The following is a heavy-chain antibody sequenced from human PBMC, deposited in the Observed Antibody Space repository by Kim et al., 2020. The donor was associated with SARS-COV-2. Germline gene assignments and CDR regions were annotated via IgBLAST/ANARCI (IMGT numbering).Heavy chain of an antibody. J-gene: IGHJ6*03. CDR2: MNPNSGNT. CDR3: AGITGTTTLYYYYYYMDV. CDR1: GYTFTSYD. Sequence: ASVKVSCKASGYTFTSYDINWVRQATGQGLEWMGWMNPNSGNTGYAQKFQGRVTMTRNTSISTAYMELSSLRSEDTAVYYCAGITGTTTLYYYYYYMDVWGKGTTVTVSS. V-gene: IGHV1-8*01. D-gene: IGHD1-20*01.